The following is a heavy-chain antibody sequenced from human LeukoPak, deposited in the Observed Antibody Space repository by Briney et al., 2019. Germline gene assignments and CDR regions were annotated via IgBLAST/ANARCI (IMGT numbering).Heavy chain of an antibody. J-gene: IGHJ1*01. CDR1: GYTFTSYD. V-gene: IGHV1-8*01. CDR2: MNPNSGNT. CDR3: ARRAPYCGGDCYSGAEYFQH. D-gene: IGHD2-21*02. Sequence: ASVKVSCKASGYTFTSYDINWVRQATGQGLEWMGWMNPNSGNTGYAQKFQGRVTMTRNTSISTAYMELSRLRSDDTAVYYCARRAPYCGGDCYSGAEYFQHWGQGTLVTVSS.